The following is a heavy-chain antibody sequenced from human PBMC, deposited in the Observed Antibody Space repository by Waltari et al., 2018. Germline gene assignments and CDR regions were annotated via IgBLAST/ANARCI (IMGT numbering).Heavy chain of an antibody. V-gene: IGHV3-53*03. CDR2: VYVTGNT. J-gene: IGHJ3*01. Sequence: EVQLVESGGDLIQPGGSLRLSCAASGFTVNSNYINWVRQSPGEGLEWVSVVYVTGNTDYADSVKGRFTTSRDNSKNTVYLQMDSLRVEDTAMYYCARRLVVAGTLDVFDLWGQGTRVIVSS. D-gene: IGHD2-15*01. CDR3: ARRLVVAGTLDVFDL. CDR1: GFTVNSNY.